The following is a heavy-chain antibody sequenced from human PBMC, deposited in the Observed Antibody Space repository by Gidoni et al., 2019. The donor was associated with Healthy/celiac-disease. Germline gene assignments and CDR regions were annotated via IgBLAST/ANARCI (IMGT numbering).Heavy chain of an antibody. V-gene: IGHV4-34*01. CDR3: ARGHNWNPPKRYYYYYMDV. D-gene: IGHD1-20*01. CDR1: GGSFSGYY. J-gene: IGHJ6*03. CDR2: INHSGST. Sequence: QVQLQQWGAGLLKPSETLSLTCAVYGGSFSGYYWSWIRQPPGKGLEWIGEINHSGSTNYNPSLKSRVTISVDTSKNQFSLKLSSVTAADTAVYYCARGHNWNPPKRYYYYYMDVWGKGTTVTVSS.